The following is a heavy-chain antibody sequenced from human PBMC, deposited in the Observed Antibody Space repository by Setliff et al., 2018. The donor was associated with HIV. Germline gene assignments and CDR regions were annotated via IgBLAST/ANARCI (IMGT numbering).Heavy chain of an antibody. Sequence: SVKVSCKASGGTFSSYAISWVRQAPGQGLEWMGGIIPIFGTANYAQKFQGRVTITADESTSTAYMELSSLRSGDTAVYYCAPIDPFPHDYSNSSFDYWGQGTLVTVSS. CDR3: APIDPFPHDYSNSSFDY. CDR2: IIPIFGTA. J-gene: IGHJ4*02. CDR1: GGTFSSYA. V-gene: IGHV1-69*13. D-gene: IGHD4-4*01.